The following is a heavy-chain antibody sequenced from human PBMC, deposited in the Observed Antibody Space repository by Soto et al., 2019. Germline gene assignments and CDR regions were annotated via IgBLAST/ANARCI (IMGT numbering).Heavy chain of an antibody. Sequence: ASETLSLTCAVYGGSFSGYIWTWIRQTPGKGLQWIGQINHSGNAIYNPSLKNRVTISIMSSNQFSLEMSSVTAADTAVYYFARGLLSGSPYSGGWYYFDSWGQGTMVTVSS. V-gene: IGHV4-34*01. CDR2: INHSGNA. J-gene: IGHJ4*02. CDR3: ARGLLSGSPYSGGWYYFDS. D-gene: IGHD1-26*01. CDR1: GGSFSGYI.